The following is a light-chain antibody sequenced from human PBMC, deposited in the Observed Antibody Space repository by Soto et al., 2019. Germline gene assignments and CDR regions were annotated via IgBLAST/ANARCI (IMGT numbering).Light chain of an antibody. CDR3: QSYDSSLSAPV. Sequence: QSVLTQPPSVSGAPGQRVTISCTGSSSNIGAGYDVHWYQQLPGTAPKLLIYGNSNRPSGVPDRFSGSKSGTSASLAITGLQAEDAADYYCQSYDSSLSAPVFGTGTSSPS. J-gene: IGLJ1*01. CDR2: GNS. CDR1: SSNIGAGYD. V-gene: IGLV1-40*01.